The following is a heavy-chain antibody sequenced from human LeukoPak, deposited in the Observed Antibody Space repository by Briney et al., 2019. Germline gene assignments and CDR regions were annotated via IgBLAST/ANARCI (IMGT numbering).Heavy chain of an antibody. CDR1: GYTFTSYG. V-gene: IGHV1-18*01. J-gene: IGHJ3*02. CDR3: ARLRLVGGVYCSSTSCYYGTAFGI. CDR2: ISAYNGNT. D-gene: IGHD2-2*01. Sequence: GASVKVSCKASGYTFTSYGISWVRQAPGQGLEWMGWISAYNGNTNYAQKLQARVTMTTDTSTSTAYMELRSLISDDTAVYYCARLRLVGGVYCSSTSCYYGTAFGIGGQGTMVTVSS.